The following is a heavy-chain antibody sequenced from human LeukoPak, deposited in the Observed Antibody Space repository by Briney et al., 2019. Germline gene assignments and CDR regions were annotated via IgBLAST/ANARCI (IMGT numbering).Heavy chain of an antibody. D-gene: IGHD6-13*01. CDR3: VKGRISEDGLDF. J-gene: IGHJ4*02. CDR2: ISSSGNT. Sequence: GGSLRLSCAASGFTISRSAMTWVRQAPGKGLDWVSSISSSGNTYYADSVKGRFTISRDNSKNMLCLQMNSLRAEDTAVYYCVKGRISEDGLDFWGQGTLVTVSS. V-gene: IGHV3-23*01. CDR1: GFTISRSA.